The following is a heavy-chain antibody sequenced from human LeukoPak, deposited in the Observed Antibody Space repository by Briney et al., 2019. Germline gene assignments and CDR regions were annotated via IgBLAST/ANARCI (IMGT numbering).Heavy chain of an antibody. CDR2: IRYDGSNK. D-gene: IGHD2-15*01. CDR3: ANVVKGPPDAFDI. Sequence: GGSLRLSCAASGFTFSSYGMHWVRQAPGKGLEWVAFIRYDGSNKYYADSVKGRFPISRDNSKNTLYLQMNNLRAEDTAVYYCANVVKGPPDAFDIWGQGTMVTVS. V-gene: IGHV3-30*02. CDR1: GFTFSSYG. J-gene: IGHJ3*02.